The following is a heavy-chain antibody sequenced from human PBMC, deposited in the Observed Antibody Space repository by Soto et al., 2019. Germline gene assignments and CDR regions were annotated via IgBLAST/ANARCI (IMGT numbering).Heavy chain of an antibody. J-gene: IGHJ6*02. Sequence: SETLSLTCTVSGVSISSYYWSWIRQPLGKGLEWIGYIYYSGSTNYNPSLKSRVTISVDTSKNQFSLKLSSVTAADTAVYYCARVGENYDFWSGLIYGMDVWGQGTTVTVSS. CDR1: GVSISSYY. D-gene: IGHD3-3*01. V-gene: IGHV4-59*01. CDR2: IYYSGST. CDR3: ARVGENYDFWSGLIYGMDV.